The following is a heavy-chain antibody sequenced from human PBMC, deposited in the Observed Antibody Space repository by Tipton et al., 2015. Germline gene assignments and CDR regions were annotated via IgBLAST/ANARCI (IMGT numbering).Heavy chain of an antibody. CDR1: GDSVSSNNAA. CDR2: TYYRSKWYR. Sequence: PGLVKPSQTLSLTCAISGDSVSSNNAAWNWIRQSPSRGLEWLGRTYYRSKWYRVYAPSVRSRITINPDTSKNQFSLQLNSVTPDDTAMYYCARYSARANGIDAFDIWGQGTMVTVSS. CDR3: ARYSARANGIDAFDI. J-gene: IGHJ3*02. V-gene: IGHV6-1*01. D-gene: IGHD2-15*01.